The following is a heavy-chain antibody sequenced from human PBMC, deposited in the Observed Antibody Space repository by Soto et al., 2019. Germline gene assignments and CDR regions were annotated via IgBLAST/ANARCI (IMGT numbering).Heavy chain of an antibody. CDR2: INSDGSST. Sequence: GGSLRLSCAASGFTFSSYWMHWVRQAPGKGLVWVSRINSDGSSTSYADSVRGRFTISRDNAKNTLYLQMNSLRAEDTAVYYCARDLRGTGYYYYGMDVWGQGTTVTVSS. CDR1: GFTFSSYW. CDR3: ARDLRGTGYYYYGMDV. V-gene: IGHV3-74*01. J-gene: IGHJ6*02.